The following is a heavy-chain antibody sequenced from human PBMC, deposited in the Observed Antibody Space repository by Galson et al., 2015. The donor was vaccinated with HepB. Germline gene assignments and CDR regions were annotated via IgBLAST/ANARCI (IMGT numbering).Heavy chain of an antibody. CDR2: TYNFGST. CDR3: VRYFRSGWWVSGDY. J-gene: IGHJ4*02. CDR1: GGSISTGGYY. V-gene: IGHV4-31*03. Sequence: TLSLTCTVSGGSISTGGYYWTWIRQQPGKGLEWIGYTYNFGSTDYNPSLKGRSVISPDTSTNQFSLNLTSVTVADTAMYYCVRYFRSGWWVSGDYWGQGILVTVSS. D-gene: IGHD6-19*01.